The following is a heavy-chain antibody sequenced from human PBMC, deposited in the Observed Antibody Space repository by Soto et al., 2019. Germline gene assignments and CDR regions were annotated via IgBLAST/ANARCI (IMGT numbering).Heavy chain of an antibody. J-gene: IGHJ4*02. D-gene: IGHD2-2*01. CDR3: VRAVVGDCSSASCPGDY. CDR2: IFPTDSTT. CDR1: GYTFPSFW. V-gene: IGHV5-51*01. Sequence: PGESLKISCKGSGYTFPSFWIGWVRQMPGKGLEWMGIIFPTDSTTIYSPSFQGRVTISADKSISTAYVQWSSLKASDGAMYYCVRAVVGDCSSASCPGDYWGQGTLVTVSS.